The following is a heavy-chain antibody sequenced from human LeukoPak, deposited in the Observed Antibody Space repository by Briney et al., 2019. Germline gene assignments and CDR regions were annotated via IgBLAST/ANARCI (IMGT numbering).Heavy chain of an antibody. J-gene: IGHJ4*02. Sequence: SETLSLICSVCGGSISGYYWSWIRQPAGKGLEWIGCIYYCGSTTYNHSLKRRVTTSVHASKHHYPLKLSSLTAADTAVYYCTRRLSASGRDYFDYWGQGTLVTVSS. D-gene: IGHD2/OR15-2a*01. CDR3: TRRLSASGRDYFDY. V-gene: IGHV4-59*08. CDR2: IYYCGST. CDR1: GGSISGYY.